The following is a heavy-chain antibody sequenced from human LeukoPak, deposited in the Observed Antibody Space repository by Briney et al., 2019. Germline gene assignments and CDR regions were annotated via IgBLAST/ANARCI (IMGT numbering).Heavy chain of an antibody. CDR1: GGSISSYY. Sequence: SETLSLTCTVSGGSISSYYWSWIRQPAGKGLEWIGRIYTSGSTNYNPSLKSRVTMSVATSKNQFSLKLSSVTAADTAVHYCARVVVVVPAAMVRPYYYMDVWGKGTTVTVSS. CDR3: ARVVVVVPAAMVRPYYYMDV. CDR2: IYTSGST. D-gene: IGHD2-2*01. V-gene: IGHV4-4*07. J-gene: IGHJ6*03.